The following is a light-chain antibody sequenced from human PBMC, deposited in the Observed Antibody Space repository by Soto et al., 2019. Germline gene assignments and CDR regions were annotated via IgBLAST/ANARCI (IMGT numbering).Light chain of an antibody. CDR3: FSYAGTYTVV. CDR2: DVS. Sequence: QSVLTQPRSVSGSPGQSVTISGTGTGNDVGGSDFVSWYQQHPGQAPKLMIYDVSKRPSGVPDRYSGSKSGNTASLTISGLQADDYADDYCFSYAGTYTVVFGGGTKLTVL. CDR1: GNDVGGSDF. V-gene: IGLV2-11*01. J-gene: IGLJ2*01.